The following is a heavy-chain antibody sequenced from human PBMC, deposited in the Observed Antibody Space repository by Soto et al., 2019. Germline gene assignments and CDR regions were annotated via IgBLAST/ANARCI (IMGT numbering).Heavy chain of an antibody. Sequence: EVQLLESGGGLVQPGGSLRLSCAASGFTFSTCAMNWVRQAPGKGLEWVSSISGGGGSTYYGDSVKGRFTISRDNSKNTLYLQINSLRADDTAVYYCAKQAMVVDATPWFDPWGQGTLVTVSS. V-gene: IGHV3-23*01. D-gene: IGHD2-15*01. J-gene: IGHJ5*02. CDR2: ISGGGGST. CDR1: GFTFSTCA. CDR3: AKQAMVVDATPWFDP.